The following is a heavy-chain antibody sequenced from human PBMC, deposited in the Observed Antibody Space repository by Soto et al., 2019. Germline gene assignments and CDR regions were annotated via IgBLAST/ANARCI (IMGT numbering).Heavy chain of an antibody. CDR3: ANERLSFSGGGIRGYSYHGMDA. J-gene: IGHJ6*02. Sequence: GGSLRLSCEASGFTFSSYGMHWVRQVPGQGLLWVAGISDDGSNTNYADSVKGRFTISRDNSKNTLYLQMNSLRAEDTAVYYCANERLSFSGGGIRGYSYHGMDAWGQGTPVTVSS. V-gene: IGHV3-30*02. CDR1: GFTFSSYG. D-gene: IGHD3-16*01. CDR2: ISDDGSNT.